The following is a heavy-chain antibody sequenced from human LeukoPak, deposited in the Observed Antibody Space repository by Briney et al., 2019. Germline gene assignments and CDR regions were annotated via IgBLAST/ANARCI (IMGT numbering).Heavy chain of an antibody. CDR1: GYRFTSYW. D-gene: IGHD6-19*01. CDR3: ARHGYSSGWYEGYFDY. Sequence: GESLKISFKGSGYRFTSYWIGWVRQMPGKGLEWMGIIYPGDSDTKYSPSFQGQVTISADKSISTAYLQWSSLKASDTAMYYCARHGYSSGWYEGYFDYWGQGTLVTVSS. V-gene: IGHV5-51*01. J-gene: IGHJ4*02. CDR2: IYPGDSDT.